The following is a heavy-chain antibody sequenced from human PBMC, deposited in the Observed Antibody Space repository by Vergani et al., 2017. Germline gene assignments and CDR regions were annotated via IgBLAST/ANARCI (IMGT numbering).Heavy chain of an antibody. V-gene: IGHV1-18*01. D-gene: IGHD6-19*01. CDR1: GYTFTSYG. J-gene: IGHJ6*02. CDR3: ARGGSKQWRDYYYYGMDV. Sequence: QVPLVQSGAEVTKPGASVKVSCKAPGYTFTSYGISWVRQAPGQGLEWMGWISAYNGNTNYAQKLQGRGTMTTDTSTSTAYMELRSLRSDDTAVYYCARGGSKQWRDYYYYGMDVWGQGTTVTGSS. CDR2: ISAYNGNT.